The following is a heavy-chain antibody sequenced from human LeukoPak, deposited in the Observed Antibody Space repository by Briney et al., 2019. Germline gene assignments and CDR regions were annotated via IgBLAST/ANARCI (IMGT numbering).Heavy chain of an antibody. CDR3: ARAHDFWSGYPYFDY. CDR2: IYPGDSGT. CDR1: GYSFTSYW. V-gene: IGHV5-51*01. Sequence: GESLKISCKGSGYSFTSYWIGWVRQMPGKGLEWMGIIYPGDSGTRYSPSFQGQVTISADKSISTAYLQWSSLKASDTAMYYCARAHDFWSGYPYFDYWGQGTLVTVSS. J-gene: IGHJ4*02. D-gene: IGHD3-3*01.